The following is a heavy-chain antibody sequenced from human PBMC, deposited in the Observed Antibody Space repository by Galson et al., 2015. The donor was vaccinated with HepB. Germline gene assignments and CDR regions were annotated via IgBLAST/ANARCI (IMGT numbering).Heavy chain of an antibody. CDR3: ARRDYYGSGSLDY. J-gene: IGHJ4*02. Sequence: SVKVSCKASGGTFSSYAISWVRQAPGQGLEWMGGIIPIFGTANYAQKFQGRVTITADESTSTAYMELSSLRSEDTAVYYCARRDYYGSGSLDYWGQGTLVTVSS. CDR2: IIPIFGTA. CDR1: GGTFSSYA. D-gene: IGHD3-10*01. V-gene: IGHV1-69*13.